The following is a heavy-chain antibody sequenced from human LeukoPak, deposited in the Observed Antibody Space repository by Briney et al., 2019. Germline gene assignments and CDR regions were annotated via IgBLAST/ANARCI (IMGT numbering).Heavy chain of an antibody. D-gene: IGHD6-6*01. CDR1: GYTFTSYG. V-gene: IGHV1-18*01. Sequence: GASVKVSCTASGYTFTSYGISWVRQAPGQGLEWMGWISVYNGNTNYAQKLQGRVTMTTDTSTSTAYMELRSLRSDDTAVYYCARRTYSSSSSIFDYWGQGTLVTVSS. J-gene: IGHJ4*02. CDR2: ISVYNGNT. CDR3: ARRTYSSSSSIFDY.